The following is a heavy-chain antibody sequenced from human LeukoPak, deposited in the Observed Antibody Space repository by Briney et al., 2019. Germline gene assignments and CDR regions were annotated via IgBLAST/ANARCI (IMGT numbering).Heavy chain of an antibody. CDR2: IIPIFGTA. V-gene: IGHV1-69*05. J-gene: IGHJ3*02. Sequence: SVKVSCKASGGTFSSYAISWVRQAPGQGLEWMGGIIPIFGTANYARKFQGRVTITTDESTSTAYMELSSLRSEDTAVYYCARGRDDAFDIWGQGTMVTVSS. CDR1: GGTFSSYA. CDR3: ARGRDDAFDI.